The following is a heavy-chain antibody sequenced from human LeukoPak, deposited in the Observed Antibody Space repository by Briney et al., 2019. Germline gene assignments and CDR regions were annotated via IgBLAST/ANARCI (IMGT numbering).Heavy chain of an antibody. CDR1: GFTFSGFW. CDR3: ARDPPRYCSSTSCYSSSWPPFDY. J-gene: IGHJ4*02. D-gene: IGHD2-2*02. Sequence: GGSLRLSCAASGFTFSGFWMHWVRQAPGKGLVWVSCISFDGSDATYADSVKGRFTISRDNAKNSLYLQMNSLRAEDTAVYYCARDPPRYCSSTSCYSSSWPPFDYWGQGTLVTVSS. CDR2: ISFDGSDA. V-gene: IGHV3-74*01.